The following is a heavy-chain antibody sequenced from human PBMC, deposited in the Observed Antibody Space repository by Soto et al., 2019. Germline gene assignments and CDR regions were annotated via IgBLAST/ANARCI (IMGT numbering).Heavy chain of an antibody. J-gene: IGHJ4*02. V-gene: IGHV4-34*02. D-gene: IGHD1-1*01. CDR2: INQSGST. CDR3: ARRFSGTGRYFDY. Sequence: QVQLQQWGAGLLKPSETLSLSCAVYGASFSGYYWNWIRQSPGKGLEWIGEINQSGSTNYSPSLKTRVTVSVYTSRTQISLRLSPVTAADTAVYYCARRFSGTGRYFDYWGQGTLVTVSS. CDR1: GASFSGYY.